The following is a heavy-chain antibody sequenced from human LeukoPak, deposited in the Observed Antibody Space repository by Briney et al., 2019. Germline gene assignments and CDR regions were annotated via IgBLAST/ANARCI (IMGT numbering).Heavy chain of an antibody. CDR3: ARWRYYYDSSGYYFDAFDI. CDR2: MNPNSGNT. D-gene: IGHD3-22*01. J-gene: IGHJ3*02. V-gene: IGHV1-8*01. CDR1: GYTFTSYD. Sequence: ASVKVSCKASGYTFTSYDINWVRQATGQGLEWMGWMNPNSGNTGYAQKFQGRVTMTRNTSIRTAYMELSSLRSEDTAVYYCARWRYYYDSSGYYFDAFDIWGQGTMVIVSS.